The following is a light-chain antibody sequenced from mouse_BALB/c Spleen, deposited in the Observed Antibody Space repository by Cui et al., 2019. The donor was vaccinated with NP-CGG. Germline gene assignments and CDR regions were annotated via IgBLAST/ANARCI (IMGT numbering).Light chain of an antibody. CDR3: ALWYSNHWV. CDR2: GTN. Sequence: QAVVTQEYALTTAPGETVTLNCRSNTGAVTTSNYANWVQEKPDHLFSGLIGGTNNRAPGVPARFSGSLIGDKAALTITGAQTEDEAIYFCALWYSNHWVFGGGTKLTVL. CDR1: TGAVTTSNY. V-gene: IGLV1*01. J-gene: IGLJ1*01.